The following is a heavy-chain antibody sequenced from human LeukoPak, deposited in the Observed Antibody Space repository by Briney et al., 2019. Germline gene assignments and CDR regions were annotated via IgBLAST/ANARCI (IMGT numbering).Heavy chain of an antibody. V-gene: IGHV4-61*08. J-gene: IGHJ6*02. CDR2: IYHSGST. Sequence: SETLSLTCSVSGDSISSGVYYWNWIRQSPGKGLEWIGCIYHSGSTYYTPSLKSRVTMSVDTSKNQFSLKLNSVTAADTAVYYCARENYYGMEVWGQGTTVIVSS. CDR3: ARENYYGMEV. CDR1: GDSISSGVYY.